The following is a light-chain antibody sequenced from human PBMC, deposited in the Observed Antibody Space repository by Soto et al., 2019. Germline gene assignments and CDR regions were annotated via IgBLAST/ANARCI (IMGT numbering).Light chain of an antibody. J-gene: IGKJ1*01. V-gene: IGKV3-15*01. CDR3: QQYGSLWT. CDR2: GAS. Sequence: EIVMTQSPATLSVSPGERATLSCRASESVSSNLAWYQQTPGQAPRLLIYGASTRATGIPARFSGSGSETEFTLTISSLQSEDFAVYYCQQYGSLWTFGQGTKMDIK. CDR1: ESVSSN.